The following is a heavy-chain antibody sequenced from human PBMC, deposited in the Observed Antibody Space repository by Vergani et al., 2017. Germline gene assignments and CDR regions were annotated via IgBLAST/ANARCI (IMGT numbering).Heavy chain of an antibody. CDR3: ARGDSSGWYFGVY. Sequence: VQLVESGGGVVQPGRSLRLSCAASGFTFSSYSMNWVRQAPGKGLEWVSSISSSSSYIYYADSVKGRFTISRDNAKNSLYLQMNSLRAEDTAVYYCARGDSSGWYFGVYWGQGTLVTVSS. V-gene: IGHV3-21*01. CDR1: GFTFSSYS. D-gene: IGHD6-19*01. J-gene: IGHJ4*02. CDR2: ISSSSSYI.